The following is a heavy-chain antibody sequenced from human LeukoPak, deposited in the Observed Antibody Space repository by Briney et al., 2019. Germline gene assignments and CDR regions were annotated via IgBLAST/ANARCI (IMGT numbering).Heavy chain of an antibody. CDR1: GSTFSSYA. V-gene: IGHV3-48*03. CDR3: AATYYYDGSGDY. J-gene: IGHJ4*02. CDR2: ISSTGSNI. Sequence: GGSLRLSCAASGSTFSSYAMSWVRQAPGKGLEWVSYISSTGSNIYYADSVKGRFTISRDNAKNSLYLLMNSLRTEDTAVYYCAATYYYDGSGDYWGQGTLVTVSS. D-gene: IGHD3-22*01.